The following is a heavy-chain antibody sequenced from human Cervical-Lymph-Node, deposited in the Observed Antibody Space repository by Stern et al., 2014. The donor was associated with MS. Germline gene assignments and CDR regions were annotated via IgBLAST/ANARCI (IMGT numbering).Heavy chain of an antibody. D-gene: IGHD6-19*01. Sequence: VQLVKSGGGLVQPGRSLRLSCAASGFRFGDYAMHWVRQGSGKGLEWVSGISWNRDSIGYADSVKGRFTISRDSAKNSLYLQMNSLRAEDTALYYCAKVLYGSGWYDAFDIWGQGTMVTVSS. J-gene: IGHJ3*02. CDR3: AKVLYGSGWYDAFDI. CDR2: ISWNRDSI. CDR1: GFRFGDYA. V-gene: IGHV3-9*01.